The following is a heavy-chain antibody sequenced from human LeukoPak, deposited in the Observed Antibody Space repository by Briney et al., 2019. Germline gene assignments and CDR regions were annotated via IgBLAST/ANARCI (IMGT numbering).Heavy chain of an antibody. J-gene: IGHJ5*02. V-gene: IGHV1-46*01. D-gene: IGHD2-2*01. Sequence: ASVTVSCKASGYTFTSYYMHWVRQAPGQGLEWMGIINPSGGSTSYAQKFQGRVTMTRDMSTSTVYTELSSLRSEDTAVYYCARGRGYCSSTSCFNWFDPWGQGTLVTVSS. CDR2: INPSGGST. CDR3: ARGRGYCSSTSCFNWFDP. CDR1: GYTFTSYY.